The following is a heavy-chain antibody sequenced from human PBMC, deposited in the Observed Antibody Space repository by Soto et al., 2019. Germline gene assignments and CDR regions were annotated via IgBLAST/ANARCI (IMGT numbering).Heavy chain of an antibody. Sequence: EASVKVSCKASGYTFTSYGISWVRQAPGQGLEWMGWISAYNGNTNYAQKLQGRVTMTTDASTSTAYMELRSLRSDDTAVYYCARDLAAGNCDYWGQGTLVTVSS. V-gene: IGHV1-18*01. CDR1: GYTFTSYG. CDR3: ARDLAAGNCDY. J-gene: IGHJ4*02. D-gene: IGHD6-13*01. CDR2: ISAYNGNT.